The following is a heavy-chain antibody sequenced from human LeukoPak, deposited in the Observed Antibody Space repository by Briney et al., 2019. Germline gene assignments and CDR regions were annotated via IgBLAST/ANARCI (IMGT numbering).Heavy chain of an antibody. CDR3: ARGILRASGFLSSKYGSGSYRSTPFDY. CDR1: GGSISSYY. V-gene: IGHV4-34*01. D-gene: IGHD3-10*01. J-gene: IGHJ4*02. Sequence: SETLSLTCTVSGGSISSYYWSWIRQPPGKGLEWIGEIYHSGSTNYNPSLKSRVTISVDTSKNQFSLKLSSVTAADTAVYYCARGILRASGFLSSKYGSGSYRSTPFDYWGQGTLVTVSS. CDR2: IYHSGST.